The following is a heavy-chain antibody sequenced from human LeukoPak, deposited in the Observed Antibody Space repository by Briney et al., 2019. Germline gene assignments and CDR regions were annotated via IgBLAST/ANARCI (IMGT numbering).Heavy chain of an antibody. J-gene: IGHJ5*02. CDR1: GGSISSSSYY. CDR3: ARGSENTAMADSP. V-gene: IGHV4-39*01. CDR2: IYYSGST. D-gene: IGHD5-18*01. Sequence: SETLSLTCTVSGGSISSSSYYWGWIRQPPGKGLEWIGSIYYSGSTYYNPSLKSRVTISVDTSKNQFSLKLSSVTAADTAVYYCARGSENTAMADSPWGQGTLVTVSS.